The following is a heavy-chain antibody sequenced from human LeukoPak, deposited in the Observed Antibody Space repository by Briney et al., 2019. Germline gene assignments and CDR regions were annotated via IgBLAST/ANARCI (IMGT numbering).Heavy chain of an antibody. Sequence: ASVKVSCKASGYTFTSYDINWVRQAAGQGLEWMGWMNPNSGNTGYAQKFQGRVTMTRDMSTSTVYMELSSLRSEDTAVYYCARDLRCSGGSCYGNDYWGQGTLVTVSS. CDR2: MNPNSGNT. CDR1: GYTFTSYD. V-gene: IGHV1-8*02. CDR3: ARDLRCSGGSCYGNDY. J-gene: IGHJ4*02. D-gene: IGHD2-15*01.